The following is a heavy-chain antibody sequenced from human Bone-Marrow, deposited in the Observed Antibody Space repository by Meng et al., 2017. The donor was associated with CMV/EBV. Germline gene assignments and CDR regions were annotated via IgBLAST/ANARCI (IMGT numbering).Heavy chain of an antibody. J-gene: IGHJ3*02. Sequence: SLKISCVAAGVTLDDYVKHWVRQAPGKGLERVSGISWRSGRIGYAGSVKGRFIISRDNVKNSLYLQMNSLRAEDTAFYYCAKGLRSAVEGGAFVIWGQGTMVTVSS. CDR3: AKGLRSAVEGGAFVI. V-gene: IGHV3-9*01. D-gene: IGHD5-24*01. CDR1: GVTLDDYV. CDR2: ISWRSGRI.